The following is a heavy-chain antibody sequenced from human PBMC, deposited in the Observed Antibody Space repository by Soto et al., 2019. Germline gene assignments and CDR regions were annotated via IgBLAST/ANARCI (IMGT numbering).Heavy chain of an antibody. CDR1: GGSINSGGYC. D-gene: IGHD2-2*01. CDR3: ARFPSRAHYFAMDV. Sequence: QVQLQESGPGLLKPSQTLSLTCTVSGGSINSGGYCWTWIRQHPGRGLESIGYIYYSGDTYYNPSLKSRLTISLDTSKNQFSLKLTSVTAADTAIYYCARFPSRAHYFAMDVWGHGTAVTVSS. CDR2: IYYSGDT. V-gene: IGHV4-31*03. J-gene: IGHJ6*02.